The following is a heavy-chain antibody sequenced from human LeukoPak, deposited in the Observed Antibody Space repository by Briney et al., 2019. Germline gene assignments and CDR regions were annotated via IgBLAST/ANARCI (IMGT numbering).Heavy chain of an antibody. J-gene: IGHJ5*02. D-gene: IGHD5/OR15-5a*01. V-gene: IGHV3-30*02. Sequence: SGGSLRLSCAASGFTFDDYAMHWVRQAPGKGLEWVAFIRYDESNKYYADSVKGRFTISRDNSKNTVYLQMNSLTVEDTAVYYCARGLPLQFIVRALDPRGRGTLVTVSS. CDR2: IRYDESNK. CDR1: GFTFDDYA. CDR3: ARGLPLQFIVRALDP.